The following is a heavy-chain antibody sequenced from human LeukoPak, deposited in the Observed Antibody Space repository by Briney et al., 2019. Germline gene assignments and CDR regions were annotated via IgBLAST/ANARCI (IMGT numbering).Heavy chain of an antibody. V-gene: IGHV3-30-3*01. CDR2: IASDGSHT. J-gene: IGHJ3*02. CDR1: GFTFSDYF. CDR3: ARERQDTIVHSGAFDI. D-gene: IGHD3-10*01. Sequence: GGSLRLSCAASGFTFSDYFMHWVRQAPGKGLEWVAVIASDGSHTFYVESVMGRFTISRDNSKNTLYLQMNSLRAEDTAVYFCARERQDTIVHSGAFDIWGQGTMVTVSS.